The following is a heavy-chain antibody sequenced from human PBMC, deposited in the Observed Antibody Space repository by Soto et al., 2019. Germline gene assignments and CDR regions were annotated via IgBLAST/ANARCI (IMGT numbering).Heavy chain of an antibody. CDR2: MNTDGRVK. J-gene: IGHJ4*02. CDR3: ARGYDYLIDY. CDR1: GFTFSASW. Sequence: GGSLRLSCAASGFTFSASWMNWVRQTPGKGPEWVANMNTDGRVKNYAESVRGRFTISRDNAKNSLYLQMNSLRAEDTAVYSCARGYDYLIDYWGQGTPVTVSS. D-gene: IGHD3-22*01. V-gene: IGHV3-7*01.